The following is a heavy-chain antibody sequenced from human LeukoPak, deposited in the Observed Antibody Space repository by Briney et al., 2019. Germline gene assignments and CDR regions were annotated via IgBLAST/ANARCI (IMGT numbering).Heavy chain of an antibody. V-gene: IGHV3-23*01. CDR3: AKDLRTIFGVVTRTFDY. CDR1: GFTFSSYA. CDR2: ISGSGGST. J-gene: IGHJ4*02. D-gene: IGHD3-3*01. Sequence: HPGGSLRLSCAASGFTFSSYAMSWVRQAPGKGLEWVSAISGSGGSTYYADSVKGRFTISRDNSKNTLYLQMNSPRAEDTAVYYCAKDLRTIFGVVTRTFDYWGQGTLVTVSS.